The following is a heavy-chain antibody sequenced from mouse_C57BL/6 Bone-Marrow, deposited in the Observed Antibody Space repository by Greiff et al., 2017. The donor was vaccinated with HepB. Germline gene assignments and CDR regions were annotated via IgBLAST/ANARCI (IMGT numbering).Heavy chain of an antibody. Sequence: VQRVESGAELVRPGASVTLSCKASGYTFTDYEMHWVKQTPVHGLEWIGAIDPETGGTAYNQKFKGKAILTADKSSSTAYMELRSLTSEDSAVYYCTRGAQASYYYAMDYWGQGTSVTVSS. V-gene: IGHV1-15*01. CDR2: IDPETGGT. J-gene: IGHJ4*01. CDR3: TRGAQASYYYAMDY. CDR1: GYTFTDYE. D-gene: IGHD3-2*02.